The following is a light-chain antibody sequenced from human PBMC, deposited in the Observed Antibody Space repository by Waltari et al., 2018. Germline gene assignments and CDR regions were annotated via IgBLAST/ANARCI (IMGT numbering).Light chain of an antibody. Sequence: SALTQPASVSGSPGQSITIPCPESSSAVADYPLLSWYHHHPGGAPKLLIYEVSKRRSDVCSGTSGSKSGKTASLTISGLQAEDEGDYYCCAFAGYGVYVFGSGTHVAVL. CDR3: CAFAGYGVYV. CDR2: EVS. J-gene: IGLJ1*01. V-gene: IGLV2-23*02. CDR1: SSAVADYPL.